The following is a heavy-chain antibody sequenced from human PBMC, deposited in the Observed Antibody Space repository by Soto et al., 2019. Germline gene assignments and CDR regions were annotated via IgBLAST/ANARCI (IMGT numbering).Heavy chain of an antibody. J-gene: IGHJ3*02. Sequence: GGSLRLSCAASGFTFSSSAMSWVRQAPGKGLEWVSAISTSGGSTYYADSVKGRFTISRDNSKNTLYLQMNSLRAEDTAVYYCAKSLLLTDAFAIWGQGTMVTVSS. D-gene: IGHD2-15*01. CDR2: ISTSGGST. V-gene: IGHV3-23*01. CDR1: GFTFSSSA. CDR3: AKSLLLTDAFAI.